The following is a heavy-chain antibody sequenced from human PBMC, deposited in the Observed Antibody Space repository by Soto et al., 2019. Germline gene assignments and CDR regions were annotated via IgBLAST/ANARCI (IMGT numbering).Heavy chain of an antibody. CDR2: ISSSSSYT. CDR1: GFTFSDYY. Sequence: QVQLVESGGGLVKPGGSLRLSCAASGFTFSDYYMSWIRQAPGKGLEWVSYISSSSSYTNYADSVKGRFTISRDNAKNSLYRQMNSLRAEDTAVYYCARGGWEPTIHLAYWGQGTLVTVSS. V-gene: IGHV3-11*06. CDR3: ARGGWEPTIHLAY. D-gene: IGHD1-26*01. J-gene: IGHJ4*02.